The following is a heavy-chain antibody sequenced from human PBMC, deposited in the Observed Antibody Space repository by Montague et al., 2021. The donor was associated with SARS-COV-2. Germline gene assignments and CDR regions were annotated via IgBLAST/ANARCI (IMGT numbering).Heavy chain of an antibody. CDR1: GDSVSSKSAA. Sequence: CAISGDSVSSKSAAWNWIRQSPSRGLEWLGRTYYRSQWYEDYAVSVKVRITIKPDTSKNQFSLHLESVSPDDTASYYCARGAYHDLYYYYHGMDVWGRGTTVSVSS. CDR3: ARGAYHDLYYYYHGMDV. V-gene: IGHV6-1*01. J-gene: IGHJ6*02. D-gene: IGHD2-2*01. CDR2: TYYRSQWYE.